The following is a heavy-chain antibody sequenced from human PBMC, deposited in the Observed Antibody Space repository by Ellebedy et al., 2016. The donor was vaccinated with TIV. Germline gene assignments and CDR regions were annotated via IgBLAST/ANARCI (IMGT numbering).Heavy chain of an antibody. Sequence: ASVKVSXXASGYSFFSYGISWIRQAPGQGLEWMGWINPNTGYTKNVQKFQGRVTMTRDTSVSTAYMEMSRLASDDTAVYFCARGGAQSVIVVPPRHPWGQGTLVTVSS. J-gene: IGHJ5*02. CDR1: GYSFFSYG. CDR2: INPNTGYT. D-gene: IGHD2-2*01. V-gene: IGHV1-2*02. CDR3: ARGGAQSVIVVPPRHP.